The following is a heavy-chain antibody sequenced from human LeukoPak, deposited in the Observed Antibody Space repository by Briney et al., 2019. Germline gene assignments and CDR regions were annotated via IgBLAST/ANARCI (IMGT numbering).Heavy chain of an antibody. CDR1: GGSFSGYY. D-gene: IGHD2-2*01. Sequence: PSETLSLTCAVYGGSFSGYYWSWIRQPPGKGLEWIGEINHSGSTNYNPSLKSRVTISVDTSKNQFSLKLSSVPAADTAVYYCARGRGSTRINWFDPWGQGTLVTVSS. CDR3: ARGRGSTRINWFDP. CDR2: INHSGST. V-gene: IGHV4-34*01. J-gene: IGHJ5*02.